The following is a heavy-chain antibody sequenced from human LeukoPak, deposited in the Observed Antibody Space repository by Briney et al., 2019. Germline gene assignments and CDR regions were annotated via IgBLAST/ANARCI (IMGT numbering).Heavy chain of an antibody. CDR2: IYYSGST. D-gene: IGHD1-1*01. J-gene: IGHJ4*02. Sequence: SETLSLTCTVSGGSISSSSYYWGWIRQPPGKGLEWIGSIYYSGSTYYNPSLKSRVTISVDTSKNQFSLKLSSVTAADTAVYYCARDASDYNWNVFQDFDYWGQGTLVTVSS. V-gene: IGHV4-39*07. CDR3: ARDASDYNWNVFQDFDY. CDR1: GGSISSSSYY.